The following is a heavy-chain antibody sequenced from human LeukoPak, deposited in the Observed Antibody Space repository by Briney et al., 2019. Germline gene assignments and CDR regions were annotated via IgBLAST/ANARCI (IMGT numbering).Heavy chain of an antibody. V-gene: IGHV1-2*02. D-gene: IGHD3-3*01. CDR2: INPNSGGT. J-gene: IGHJ4*02. CDR3: ARDLRGSYYDFWSGYSD. CDR1: GYSFTAYY. Sequence: ASVKVSCKASGYSFTAYYMHWVRQAPGQGLEWMGWINPNSGGTNYAQKFQGRVTMTRDTSITTAYMELRSLRSDDTAVYYCARDLRGSYYDFWSGYSDWGQGTLVTVSS.